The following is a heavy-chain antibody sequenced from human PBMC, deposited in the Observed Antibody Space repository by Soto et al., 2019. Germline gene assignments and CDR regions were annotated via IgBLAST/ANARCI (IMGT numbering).Heavy chain of an antibody. J-gene: IGHJ4*02. Sequence: PSETLSLTCSVSRGSIRSGSYYWAWIRQTPGKGLEWIATISYTETTYYNQSLKSRVAISVDLSKNQFSLRLNSMTAADTAVYYCVSRPIFGFPYGPFDYWGQGALVTVSS. CDR3: VSRPIFGFPYGPFDY. CDR2: ISYTETT. D-gene: IGHD3-10*01. CDR1: RGSIRSGSYY. V-gene: IGHV4-39*01.